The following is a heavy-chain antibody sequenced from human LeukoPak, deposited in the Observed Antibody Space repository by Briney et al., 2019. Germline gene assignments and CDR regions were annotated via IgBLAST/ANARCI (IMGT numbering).Heavy chain of an antibody. J-gene: IGHJ6*03. V-gene: IGHV1-2*06. CDR3: ARAGVGVTFYYYYYMDV. Sequence: ASVKVSCKASGYTFTGYYMHWVRQAPGQGLEWIGRINPNSGGTNYAQKFQGRVTMTRDTSISTAYMELSRLRSDDTAVYYCARAGVGVTFYYYYYMDVWGKGTMVTVSS. CDR1: GYTFTGYY. D-gene: IGHD3-10*01. CDR2: INPNSGGT.